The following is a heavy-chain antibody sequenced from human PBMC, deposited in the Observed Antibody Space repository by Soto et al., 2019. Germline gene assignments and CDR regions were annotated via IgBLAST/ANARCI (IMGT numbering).Heavy chain of an antibody. CDR1: GFTFSDYY. V-gene: IGHV3-11*01. CDR2: ISSSGSTI. Sequence: SLRLSCAASGFTFSDYYMSWIRQAPGKGLEWVSYISSSGSTIYYADSVKGRFTISRDNAKNSLYLQMNSLRAEDTAVYYCARLIVDSYYYYMDVWGKGTTVTVSS. D-gene: IGHD2-21*01. J-gene: IGHJ6*03. CDR3: ARLIVDSYYYYMDV.